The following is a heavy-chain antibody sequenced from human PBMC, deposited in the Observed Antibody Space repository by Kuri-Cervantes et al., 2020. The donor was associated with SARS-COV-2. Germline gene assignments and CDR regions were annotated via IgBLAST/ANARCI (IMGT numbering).Heavy chain of an antibody. J-gene: IGHJ4*02. D-gene: IGHD2-2*01. Sequence: AETLSLTCAVYGGSFSGYSWSRILQLPGKGLEWIGEINHSGSTNYNPSLKSPVTISVDTSKNMCSLNLSTVTAADTAVYYCARGRRGVPATVFDYWGQGTLVTVSS. CDR3: ARGRRGVPATVFDY. CDR1: GGSFSGYS. V-gene: IGHV4-34*01. CDR2: INHSGST.